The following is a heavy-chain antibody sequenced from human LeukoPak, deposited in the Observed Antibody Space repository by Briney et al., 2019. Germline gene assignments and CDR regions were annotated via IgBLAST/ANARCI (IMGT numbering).Heavy chain of an antibody. V-gene: IGHV3-48*03. CDR3: ARDRPRGYDSSGYYDY. D-gene: IGHD3-22*01. CDR1: GFTFSSYE. CDR2: ISSSGSTI. Sequence: PGGSLRLSCAASGFTFSSYEMNWVRQAPGKGLEWVSYISSSGSTIYYADSVKGRFIISRDNAKNSLYLQMNSLRAEDTAVYYCARDRPRGYDSSGYYDYWGQGTLVTVSS. J-gene: IGHJ4*02.